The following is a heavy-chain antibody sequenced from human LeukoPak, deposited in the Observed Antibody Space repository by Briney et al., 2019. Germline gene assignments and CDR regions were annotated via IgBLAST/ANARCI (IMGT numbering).Heavy chain of an antibody. CDR1: GFTFSSYS. D-gene: IGHD3-22*01. CDR3: ARSAYYYESSGYYPFDY. V-gene: IGHV3-21*01. CDR2: ISSSSSYI. Sequence: GGSLRLSCAASGFTFSSYSMNWVRQAPGKGLEWVSSISSSSSYIYYADSVKGRFTISRDNAKNSLYLQMNSLRAEDTVVYYCARSAYYYESSGYYPFDYWGQGTLVTVSS. J-gene: IGHJ4*02.